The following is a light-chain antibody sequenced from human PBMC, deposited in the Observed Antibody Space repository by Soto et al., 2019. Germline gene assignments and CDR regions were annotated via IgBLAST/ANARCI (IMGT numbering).Light chain of an antibody. CDR1: QSVSSD. CDR2: GAF. V-gene: IGKV3-15*01. Sequence: ERVMTQAPATLSVSPGEIATLSCRASQSVSSDLAWYQQKPGQGPRLLIYGAFNRATGVPARFSDSGSGTEFPLTISSLQSEDFEVYYCQQYNNWPLTFGGGTKVEIK. CDR3: QQYNNWPLT. J-gene: IGKJ4*01.